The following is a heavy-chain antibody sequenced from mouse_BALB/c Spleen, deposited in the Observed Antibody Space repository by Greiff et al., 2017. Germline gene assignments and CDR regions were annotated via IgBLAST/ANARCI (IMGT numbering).Heavy chain of an antibody. CDR2: ISYSGST. CDR3: ARAPNYYGSRYYFDY. V-gene: IGHV3-8*02. D-gene: IGHD1-1*01. Sequence: EVQLVESGPSLVKPSQTLSLTCSVTGDSITSGYWNWIRKFPGNKLEYMGYISYSGSTYYNPSLKSRISITRDTSKNQYYLQLNSVTTEDTATYYCARAPNYYGSRYYFDYWGQGTTLTVSS. J-gene: IGHJ2*01. CDR1: GDSITSGY.